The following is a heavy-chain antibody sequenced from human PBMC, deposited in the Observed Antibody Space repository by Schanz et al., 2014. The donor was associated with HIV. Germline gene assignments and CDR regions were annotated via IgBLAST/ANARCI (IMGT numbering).Heavy chain of an antibody. CDR2: IWYDGSNK. D-gene: IGHD4-17*01. CDR1: GFTFSTCG. CDR3: ATAAVTDYSDN. V-gene: IGHV3-33*08. Sequence: QVQLVESGGGVVQPGRSLRLSCAASGFTFSTCGMHWVRQAPGKGLGCVAIIWYDGSNKYYADSVKGRFTISRDNSKNTLYLQMNSLRAEDTAVYYCATAAVTDYSDNWGQGTLVTVSS. J-gene: IGHJ4*02.